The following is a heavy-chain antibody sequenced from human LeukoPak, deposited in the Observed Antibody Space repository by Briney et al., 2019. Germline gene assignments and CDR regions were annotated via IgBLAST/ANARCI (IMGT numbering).Heavy chain of an antibody. CDR2: IYPGDSDT. V-gene: IGHV5-51*01. CDR1: GYSFTSYW. Sequence: GESLKISCKGSGYSFTSYWIGWVRQMPGKGLEWMGIIYPGDSDTRYSPSFQGQVTISADKSISTAYLQWSSLKASDTAMYYCARRKDSSGWHRGTYNWFDPWGQGTLVTVSS. J-gene: IGHJ5*02. CDR3: ARRKDSSGWHRGTYNWFDP. D-gene: IGHD6-19*01.